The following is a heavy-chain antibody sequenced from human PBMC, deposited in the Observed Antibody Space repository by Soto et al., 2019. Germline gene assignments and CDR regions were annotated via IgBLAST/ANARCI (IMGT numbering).Heavy chain of an antibody. CDR1: GYTFTGYG. CDR3: VMDRHTMPGTKCFDY. V-gene: IGHV1-18*01. J-gene: IGHJ4*02. Sequence: QVHLVQSGAEVKTPGASVKVSCKTSGYTFTGYGISWVRQAPGQGLEWMGWINSYNGNTDYAQKFQGRVTMTTVPSTSKGTMDRRSLTSDDTAVYYCVMDRHTMPGTKCFDYWGQGALVTDTS. D-gene: IGHD2-2*01. CDR2: INSYNGNT.